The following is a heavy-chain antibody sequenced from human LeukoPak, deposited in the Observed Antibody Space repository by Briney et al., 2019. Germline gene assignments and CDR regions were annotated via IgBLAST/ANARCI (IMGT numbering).Heavy chain of an antibody. J-gene: IGHJ6*02. D-gene: IGHD3-10*01. CDR2: SGST. CDR3: ARTSRHYYGSGKNLTPWPAGLDV. V-gene: IGHV4-59*01. CDR1: GGSFDSYY. Sequence: SETLSLTCTVSGGSFDSYYWTWIRQPPGKGLEWIGYSGSTNYNPSLKSRVTISSDTSKRHSSLTLSSVTAADTAVYYCARTSRHYYGSGKNLTPWPAGLDVWGQGTTVTVS.